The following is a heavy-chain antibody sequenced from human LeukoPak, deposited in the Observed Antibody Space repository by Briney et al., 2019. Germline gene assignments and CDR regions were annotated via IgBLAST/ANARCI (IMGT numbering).Heavy chain of an antibody. J-gene: IGHJ5*02. CDR1: GYTFTTYG. CDR3: ARDNSVRDEAWWFNP. CDR2: ISAYNGNT. Sequence: ASVKVSCKASGYTFTTYGISWVRQAPGQGLEWMGWISAYNGNTNYAQKLQGRVTMTTDTSTSTAYMELRSLRSDDTAVYYCARDNSVRDEAWWFNPWGQGTLVTVSS. V-gene: IGHV1-18*01. D-gene: IGHD5-24*01.